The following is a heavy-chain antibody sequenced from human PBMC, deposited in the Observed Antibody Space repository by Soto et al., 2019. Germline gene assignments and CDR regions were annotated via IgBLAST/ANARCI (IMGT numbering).Heavy chain of an antibody. CDR3: AKAPRRIAAYYFDY. J-gene: IGHJ4*02. CDR1: GFTFSSYA. Sequence: GGSLRLSCAASGFTFSSYAMSWVRQAPGKGLEWVSAISGSGGSTYYAASVKGRFTISRANSKNTLYLQMNSLRAEDTAVYYCAKAPRRIAAYYFDYWGQGTLVTVSS. CDR2: ISGSGGST. D-gene: IGHD6-13*01. V-gene: IGHV3-23*01.